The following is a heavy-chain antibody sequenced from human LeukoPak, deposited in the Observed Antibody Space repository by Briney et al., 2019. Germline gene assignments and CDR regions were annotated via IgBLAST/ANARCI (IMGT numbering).Heavy chain of an antibody. Sequence: GGSLRLSCAASGFTFSSSGMGWVRQAPGKGLECVSPITGSGGSTSYTDSVKGRFTISRDNSKNTLYLQMNSLRAEDTAVYYCARGRNTGRQFYFDCWDQGTLVTVAS. V-gene: IGHV3-23*01. CDR3: ARGRNTGRQFYFDC. CDR1: GFTFSSSG. CDR2: ITGSGGST. D-gene: IGHD5-18*01. J-gene: IGHJ4*02.